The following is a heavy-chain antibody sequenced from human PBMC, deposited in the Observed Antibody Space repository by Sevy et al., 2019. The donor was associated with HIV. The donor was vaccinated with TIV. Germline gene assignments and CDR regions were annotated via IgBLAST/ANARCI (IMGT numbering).Heavy chain of an antibody. V-gene: IGHV3-7*01. CDR1: GFTFSAYW. D-gene: IGHD6-13*01. CDR2: INQGGSEK. J-gene: IGHJ5*02. CDR3: ARALAAAASS. Sequence: GGSLRLSCAASGFTFSAYWMHWVRQAPGKGLEWVAKINQGGSEKYYVDSVKGRFTISRDNAKNSLFLQMNSLRAEDTAVYYWARALAAAASSWGQGALVTVSS.